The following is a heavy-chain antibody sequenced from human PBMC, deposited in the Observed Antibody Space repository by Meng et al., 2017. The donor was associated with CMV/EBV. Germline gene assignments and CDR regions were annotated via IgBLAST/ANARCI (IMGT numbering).Heavy chain of an antibody. CDR3: AREGQLEWFRISSYGMDV. CDR1: GFTFSSYG. D-gene: IGHD3-3*01. J-gene: IGHJ6*02. Sequence: GGSLRLSCAASGFTFSSYGMHWVRQAPGKGLEWVAFIRYDGSNKYYADSVKGRFTISRDNSKNTLYLQMNSLRAEDTAVYYCAREGQLEWFRISSYGMDVWGQGTTVTVSS. CDR2: IRYDGSNK. V-gene: IGHV3-30*02.